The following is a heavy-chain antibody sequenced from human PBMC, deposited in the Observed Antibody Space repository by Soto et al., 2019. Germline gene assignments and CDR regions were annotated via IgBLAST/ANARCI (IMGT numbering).Heavy chain of an antibody. CDR2: TYYRSKWYN. CDR3: ARDRDVLRYCSSTSCYSISLAYYYGMDV. CDR1: GDSVSSNSAA. D-gene: IGHD2-2*01. V-gene: IGHV6-1*01. J-gene: IGHJ6*02. Sequence: PSQTLSPTCAIPGDSVSSNSAAWNWIRQSPSRGLEWPGRTYYRSKWYNDYAVSVKSRITINPDTSKNQFSLQLNSVTPEDTAVYYCARDRDVLRYCSSTSCYSISLAYYYGMDVWGQGTTVTVSS.